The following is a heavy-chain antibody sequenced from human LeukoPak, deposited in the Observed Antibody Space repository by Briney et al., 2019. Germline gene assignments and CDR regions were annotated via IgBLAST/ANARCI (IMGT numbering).Heavy chain of an antibody. CDR3: ARGGVAAKYYFDY. V-gene: IGHV4-59*11. D-gene: IGHD3-10*01. CDR2: TYYSGTT. CDR1: GGSISPLY. J-gene: IGHJ4*02. Sequence: PSETLSLTCTVSGGSISPLYWGWIRQPPGKGLEFIGYTYYSGTTNYNPSLRSRVTLSVDTSKNQFSLKLSSVTAADTAVYYCARGGVAAKYYFDYWGPGTLVTVSS.